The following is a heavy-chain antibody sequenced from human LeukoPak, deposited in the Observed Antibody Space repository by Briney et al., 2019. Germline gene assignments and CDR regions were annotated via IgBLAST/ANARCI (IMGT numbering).Heavy chain of an antibody. V-gene: IGHV3-23*01. D-gene: IGHD7-27*01. CDR3: AKDGGLWVSAHWGDS. CDR2: ITTSDGNT. J-gene: IGHJ4*02. CDR1: GFTFSSYT. Sequence: GGSLRLSCAASGFTFSSYTRSWVPQAPGKGLEWVSTITTSDGNTYYADSVKGRFTVSRDNSKNTLFLQMNSLRAEDTAVYYCAKDGGLWVSAHWGDSWGRGTLVTVSS.